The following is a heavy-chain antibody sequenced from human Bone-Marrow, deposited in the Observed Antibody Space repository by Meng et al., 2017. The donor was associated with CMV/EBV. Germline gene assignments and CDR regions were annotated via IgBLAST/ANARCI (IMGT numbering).Heavy chain of an antibody. Sequence: SLKISCVASGFAFDEHAMHWVRQVPGKGLEWVSGISGNGGTVDYANSVKGRFTISRDNSKKTLYLQMNSLRAEDMAVYYCAKEYIVVLPAARIFDYWGQGTMVTVSS. CDR2: ISGNGGTV. CDR1: GFAFDEHA. CDR3: AKEYIVVLPAARIFDY. D-gene: IGHD2-2*01. J-gene: IGHJ4*02. V-gene: IGHV3-9*03.